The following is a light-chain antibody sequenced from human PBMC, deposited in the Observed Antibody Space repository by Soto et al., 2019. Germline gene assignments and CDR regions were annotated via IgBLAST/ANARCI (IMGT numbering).Light chain of an antibody. CDR3: QQYNTYPLT. CDR1: QSISTW. CDR2: KAS. J-gene: IGKJ4*01. V-gene: IGKV1-5*03. Sequence: DLQMTQSPSTLSASVGDRVTITCRASQSISTWLAWYQQKPGKAPKLLIYKASSLESGVPSRFGGSGSGTEFTLTISSLQPDDFATYYCQQYNTYPLTFGGGTTVEIK.